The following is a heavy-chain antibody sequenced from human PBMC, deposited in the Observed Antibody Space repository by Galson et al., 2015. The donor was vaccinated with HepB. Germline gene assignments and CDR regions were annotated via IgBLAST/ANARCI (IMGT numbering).Heavy chain of an antibody. CDR3: ARVSSITIFGVVKLGAFDY. CDR2: IYSGGST. Sequence: SLRLSCAASGFTVSSNYMSWVRQAPGKGLEWVSVIYSGGSTYYADSVKGRFTISRDNSKNTLYLQMNSLRAEDTAVYYCARVSSITIFGVVKLGAFDYWGQGTLVTVSS. J-gene: IGHJ4*02. D-gene: IGHD3-3*01. CDR1: GFTVSSNY. V-gene: IGHV3-53*01.